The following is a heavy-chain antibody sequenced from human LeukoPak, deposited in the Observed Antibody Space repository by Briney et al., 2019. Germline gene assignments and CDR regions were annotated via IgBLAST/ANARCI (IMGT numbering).Heavy chain of an antibody. CDR3: ARRASGWSFAY. CDR1: GYSFTTYW. J-gene: IGHJ4*02. V-gene: IGHV5-51*01. CDR2: IYPGDSDT. D-gene: IGHD6-19*01. Sequence: GESLKISCKGSGYSFTTYWISWVRQMPGRGLEWMGIIYPGDSDTRYSPSFQGQVTFSVDKSVSTAYLQWSSLKASDTAIYYCARRASGWSFAYWGQGSLVTVSS.